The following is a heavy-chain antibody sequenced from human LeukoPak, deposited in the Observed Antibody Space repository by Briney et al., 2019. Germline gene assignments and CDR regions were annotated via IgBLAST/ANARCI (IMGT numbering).Heavy chain of an antibody. D-gene: IGHD3-10*01. CDR1: GFSFSSYW. CDR2: INSDGSRT. J-gene: IGHJ4*02. Sequence: GGSLRLSCAASGFSFSSYWMHWVRQAPGRGLVWVSRINSDGSRTSYADSVKGRFTISRDNAKNSLYLQMKSLRDEDTAVYYCARYGSGTSYITNYFDYWGQGTLVTVSS. CDR3: ARYGSGTSYITNYFDY. V-gene: IGHV3-74*01.